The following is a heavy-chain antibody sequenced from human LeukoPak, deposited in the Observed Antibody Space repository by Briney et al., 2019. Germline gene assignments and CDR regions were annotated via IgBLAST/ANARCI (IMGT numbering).Heavy chain of an antibody. V-gene: IGHV1-2*02. Sequence: GASVKVSCKASGYTFTGYYMHWVRQAPGQGLEWMGWINPNSGGTNYAQKFQGRVTMTRDTSISTAYMELSRLRSDDTAVYYCARAHLPHSSWSQRRQRKTTGELFDYWGQGTLVTVSS. CDR3: ARAHLPHSSWSQRRQRKTTGELFDY. D-gene: IGHD6-13*01. J-gene: IGHJ4*02. CDR1: GYTFTGYY. CDR2: INPNSGGT.